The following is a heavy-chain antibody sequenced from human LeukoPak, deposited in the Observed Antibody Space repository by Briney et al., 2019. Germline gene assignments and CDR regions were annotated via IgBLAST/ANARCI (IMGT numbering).Heavy chain of an antibody. J-gene: IGHJ4*02. CDR2: IRSKTYGGTT. CDR1: GFTFGDNA. V-gene: IGHV3-49*04. CDR3: TRGIAKTGMNC. Sequence: GRSLRLSCTASGFTFGDNAMTWVRQAPGRGLEWVGFIRSKTYGGTTEYAASVKGRFTISRDDSKSIAYLQMNSLKSEDTAVYYCTRGIAKTGMNCWGQGTLVTVSA. D-gene: IGHD6-19*01.